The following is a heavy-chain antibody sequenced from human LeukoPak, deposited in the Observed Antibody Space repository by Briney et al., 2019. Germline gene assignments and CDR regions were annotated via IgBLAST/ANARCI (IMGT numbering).Heavy chain of an antibody. CDR1: GFTFSSYG. Sequence: GGSLRLSCAASGFTFSSYGMHWVRQAPGKGLEWVAVISYDGSNKYYADSVKGRFTISRDNSKNTLYLQMNSLRAEDTAVYYCAKMEYYYDSSGYTLDAFDIWGQGTMVTVSS. CDR3: AKMEYYYDSSGYTLDAFDI. D-gene: IGHD3-22*01. V-gene: IGHV3-30*18. CDR2: ISYDGSNK. J-gene: IGHJ3*02.